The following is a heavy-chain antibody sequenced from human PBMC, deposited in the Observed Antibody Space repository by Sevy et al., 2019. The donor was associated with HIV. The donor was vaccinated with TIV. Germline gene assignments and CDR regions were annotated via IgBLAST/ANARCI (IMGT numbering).Heavy chain of an antibody. CDR3: ARVSSAGGGDY. D-gene: IGHD6-13*01. CDR1: GLTFSTSW. V-gene: IGHV3-7*01. Sequence: GSLRLSCAASGLTFSTSWMKWVRQAPGKGLECVANIRPDGSETYYADSVRGRFTISRDNARDSVFLQMNSLRVEDTAVYYCARVSSAGGGDYWGQGVLVTVSS. CDR2: IRPDGSET. J-gene: IGHJ4*02.